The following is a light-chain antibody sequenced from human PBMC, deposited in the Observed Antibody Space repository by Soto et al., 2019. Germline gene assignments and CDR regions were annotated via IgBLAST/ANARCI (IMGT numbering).Light chain of an antibody. Sequence: EIIVTQSPATLSVSPGERATLSCRASQSVNNNLAWYQQKPGQAPRLLIYGASTRATGIPARFGGSGYGTEFTLTISSLKSEDSAIYYCQQYNNWPLLTFGGGNKVEIK. J-gene: IGKJ4*01. CDR1: QSVNNN. CDR3: QQYNNWPLLT. V-gene: IGKV3-15*01. CDR2: GAS.